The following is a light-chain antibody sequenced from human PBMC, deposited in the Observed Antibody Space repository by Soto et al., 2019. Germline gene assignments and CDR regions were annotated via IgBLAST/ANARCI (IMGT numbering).Light chain of an antibody. CDR1: QSISNY. Sequence: HITPFPSSLSTKVGDRVTITCRASQSISNYLNWYQQKPGKAPKLLIYAASSLQSGVPSRFSGSGSGTDFTLTISSLQLEDFATYYCQQSYSTAWTFGQGTKVDIK. CDR2: AAS. CDR3: QQSYSTAWT. J-gene: IGKJ1*01. V-gene: IGKV1-39*01.